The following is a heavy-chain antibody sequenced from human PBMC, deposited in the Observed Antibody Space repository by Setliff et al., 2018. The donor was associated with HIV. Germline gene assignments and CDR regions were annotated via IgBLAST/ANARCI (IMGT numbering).Heavy chain of an antibody. CDR3: ASPYSGSYSGFQY. D-gene: IGHD1-26*01. CDR1: GGPFSGYY. Sequence: SETLSLTCAVYGGPFSGYYWTWIRQSPGKGLEWIGEITDSGGSKYNPSLESRVTISVDTSKNQFSLNLTSVTVADTGIYYCASPYSGSYSGFQYWGQGTLVTVSS. CDR2: ITDSGGS. V-gene: IGHV4-34*01. J-gene: IGHJ1*01.